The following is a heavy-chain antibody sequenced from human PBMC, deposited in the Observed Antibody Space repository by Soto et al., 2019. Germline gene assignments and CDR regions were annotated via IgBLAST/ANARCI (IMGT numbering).Heavy chain of an antibody. D-gene: IGHD6-13*01. CDR1: GFTVSGNY. CDR2: IYSGGST. V-gene: IGHV3-53*01. J-gene: IGHJ4*02. CDR3: ARGYSSSWYVGLGY. Sequence: EVQLVESGGGLIQPGGSLRVSCAASGFTVSGNYMSWVRQAPGKGLEWVSLIYSGGSTYYADSVKGRFTISRDNSKNTLYLQMSSLRAEDTAVYYCARGYSSSWYVGLGYWGQGTLVTVSS.